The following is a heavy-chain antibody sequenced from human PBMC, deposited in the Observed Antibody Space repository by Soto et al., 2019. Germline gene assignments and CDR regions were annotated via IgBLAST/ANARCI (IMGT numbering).Heavy chain of an antibody. CDR2: IHSDGSST. D-gene: IGHD1-20*01. V-gene: IGHV3-74*01. J-gene: IGHJ3*01. Sequence: PGGSLRLSCAASGFTFSNYWMHWVRQAPGKGLVWVSRIHSDGSSTFHADSVKGRFTISRDNAKKMVYLQMNSLRAEDTAVYYCARDNWNTVWGQGTMVTVSS. CDR3: ARDNWNTV. CDR1: GFTFSNYW.